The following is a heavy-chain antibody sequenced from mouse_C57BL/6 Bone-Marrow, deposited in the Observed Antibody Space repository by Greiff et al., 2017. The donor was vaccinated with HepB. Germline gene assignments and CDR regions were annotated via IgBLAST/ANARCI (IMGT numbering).Heavy chain of an antibody. J-gene: IGHJ2*01. CDR3: ARYEVTTGSNWDY. CDR2: IDPSDSYT. CDR1: GYTFTSYW. V-gene: IGHV1-69*01. Sequence: QVQLQQPGAELVMPGASVKLSCKASGYTFTSYWMHWVKQRPGQGLEWIGEIDPSDSYTNYNQKFKGKSTLTVDKSSSTAYMQLSSLTSEDSAVYYCARYEVTTGSNWDYWGQGTTLTVSS. D-gene: IGHD2-2*01.